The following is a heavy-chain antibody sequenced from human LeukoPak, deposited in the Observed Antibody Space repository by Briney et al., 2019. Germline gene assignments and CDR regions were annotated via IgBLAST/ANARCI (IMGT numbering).Heavy chain of an antibody. D-gene: IGHD4/OR15-4a*01. CDR2: IYYSGST. V-gene: IGHV4-61*05. CDR1: CGSISTSNYY. J-gene: IGHJ2*01. CDR3: ARGAWPDWYFDL. Sequence: SETLSLTCTVSCGSISTSNYYWGWIRQPPGKGLEWIGYIYYSGSTNYNPSLKSRVTISVDTPKNQFSLKLISVTAADTAVYYCARGAWPDWYFDLWGRGTLVTVSS.